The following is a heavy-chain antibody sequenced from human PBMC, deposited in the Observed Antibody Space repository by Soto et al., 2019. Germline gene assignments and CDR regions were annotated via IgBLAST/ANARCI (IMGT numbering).Heavy chain of an antibody. CDR1: GGTFSSYA. CDR3: ARVLSITMVRGVYDY. V-gene: IGHV1-18*01. CDR2: ISAYNGNT. J-gene: IGHJ4*02. D-gene: IGHD3-10*01. Sequence: ASVKVSCKASGGTFSSYAISCARQAPGQGLEWMGWISAYNGNTNYAQKLQGRVTMTTDTSTSTAYMELRSLRSDDTAVYYCARVLSITMVRGVYDYWGQGTLVTVSS.